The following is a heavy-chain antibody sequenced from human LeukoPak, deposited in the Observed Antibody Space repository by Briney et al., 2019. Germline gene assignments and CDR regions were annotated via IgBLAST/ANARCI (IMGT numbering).Heavy chain of an antibody. V-gene: IGHV3-53*01. CDR3: ARGRFEGDLDAFDI. CDR2: IHSGGSA. D-gene: IGHD2-21*02. Sequence: PGGSLRLSCAASGXTVSSNYMSWVRQAPGKGLEWVSVIHSGGSAYYADSVKGRFTISRDNSKNTLYLQMNSLRAEDTAVYYCARGRFEGDLDAFDIWGQGTLVTVSS. CDR1: GXTVSSNY. J-gene: IGHJ3*02.